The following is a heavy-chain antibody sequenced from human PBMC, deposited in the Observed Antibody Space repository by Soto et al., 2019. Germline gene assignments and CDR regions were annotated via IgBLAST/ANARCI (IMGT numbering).Heavy chain of an antibody. CDR1: GGSISSGGYS. J-gene: IGHJ5*01. Sequence: QVQLQESGPGLVKPSQTLSLTCTVSGGSISSGGYSWNWIRQHPGKGLEWIGYIYYSGNTYYNPSLKSRLTISIDTSENLFSLKLSSVTAADTAVYFCAREEAVRLDRRFDSWGQGTLVTVSS. V-gene: IGHV4-31*03. D-gene: IGHD6-6*01. CDR3: AREEAVRLDRRFDS. CDR2: IYYSGNT.